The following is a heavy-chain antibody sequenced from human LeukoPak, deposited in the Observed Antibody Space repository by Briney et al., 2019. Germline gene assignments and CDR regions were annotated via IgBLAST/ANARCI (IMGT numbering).Heavy chain of an antibody. CDR1: DGSFSGYY. D-gene: IGHD4-23*01. V-gene: IGHV4-59*10. J-gene: IGHJ4*02. CDR2: IYTSGST. CDR3: ARFAVTYDY. Sequence: SETLSLTCGVYDGSFSGYYWSWIRQPAGKGLEWIGRIYTSGSTNYNPSLKSRVTISVDTSKNQFSLKLSSVTAADTAVYYCARFAVTYDYWGQGTLVTVSS.